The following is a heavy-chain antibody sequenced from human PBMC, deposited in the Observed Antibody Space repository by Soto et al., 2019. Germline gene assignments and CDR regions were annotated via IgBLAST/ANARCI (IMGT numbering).Heavy chain of an antibody. CDR3: VRGTGHNIGWYHAVYDS. CDR2: LSYDGTNR. Sequence: QEQLVESGGGVVPPGRSLRLSCAASGLSFSDYGMNWVRQAPGKGLERVAVLSYDGTNRYHSDSVNGRFYVSRYNAKNTLYLQMNALRVEYTATDYSVRGTGHNIGWYHAVYDSCGQGTRVTVSA. D-gene: IGHD6-19*01. CDR1: GLSFSDYG. V-gene: IGHV3-30*03. J-gene: IGHJ4*02.